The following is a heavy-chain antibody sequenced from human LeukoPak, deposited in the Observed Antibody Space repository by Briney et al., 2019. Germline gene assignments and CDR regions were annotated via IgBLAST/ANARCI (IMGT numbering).Heavy chain of an antibody. D-gene: IGHD4-17*01. V-gene: IGHV3-30-3*01. CDR2: ISYDGSNK. CDR1: GFTFSSYA. J-gene: IGHJ4*02. Sequence: GGSLRLSCAASGFTFSSYAMHWVRQAPGKGLEWVAVISYDGSNKYYADSVKGRFTISRDNSKNTLYQQMNSLRAEDTAVYYCARDRDDYGFNWGQGTLVTVSS. CDR3: ARDRDDYGFN.